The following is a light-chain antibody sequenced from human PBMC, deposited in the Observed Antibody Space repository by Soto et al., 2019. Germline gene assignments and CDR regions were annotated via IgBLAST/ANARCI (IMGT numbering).Light chain of an antibody. J-gene: IGKJ2*01. CDR2: GAS. CDR1: QSISSN. CDR3: QQYNNWTYA. V-gene: IGKV3-15*01. Sequence: EIVMTQSPATLSVSPGERATLSCRASQSISSNLAWYQRKPGQAPRLLIYGASSGATGLPARFSGSGSGTEFTLPFSSVRTEDCTVYYCQQYNNWTYAFGQGTKLEI.